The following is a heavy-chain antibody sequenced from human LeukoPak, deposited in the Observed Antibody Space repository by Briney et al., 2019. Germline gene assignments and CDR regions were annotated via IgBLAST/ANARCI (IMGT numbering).Heavy chain of an antibody. CDR2: IYYSGST. D-gene: IGHD6-19*01. J-gene: IGHJ4*02. V-gene: IGHV4-39*01. CDR3: ARREIAVAGTIFDY. Sequence: NASETLSLTRTVSGGSISSSSYYWGWIRQPPGKGLEWIGSIYYSGSTYYNPSLKSRVTISVDTSKNQFSLKLSSVTAADTAVYYCARREIAVAGTIFDYWGQGTLVTVSS. CDR1: GGSISSSSYY.